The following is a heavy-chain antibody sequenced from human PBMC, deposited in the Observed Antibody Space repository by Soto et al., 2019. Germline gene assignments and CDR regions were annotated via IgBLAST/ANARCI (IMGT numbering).Heavy chain of an antibody. CDR2: ISGSGGTT. D-gene: IGHD3-3*01. V-gene: IGHV3-23*01. CDR3: AKDRITIFGVVIIGMDV. CDR1: AFTFSSYA. J-gene: IGHJ6*02. Sequence: PGGSLRLSCAASAFTFSSYAMSGVRQAPGKGLEWVSAISGSGGTTYYGDSVKGRFTISRDNSKNTLYLQMNSLRAEDTAVYYCAKDRITIFGVVIIGMDVRGQGTTVTVCS.